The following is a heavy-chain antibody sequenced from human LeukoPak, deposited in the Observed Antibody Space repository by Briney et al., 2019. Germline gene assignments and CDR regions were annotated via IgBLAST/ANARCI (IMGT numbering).Heavy chain of an antibody. CDR2: IYYSGST. J-gene: IGHJ6*03. Sequence: SETLSLTCTVSGGSISSGDYYWSRIRQPPGKGLEWIGYIYYSGSTYYNPSLKSRVTISVDTSKNQFSLKLSSVTAADTAVYYCARVDWGVVPAPYYYYMDVWGKGTTVTVSS. D-gene: IGHD2-2*01. V-gene: IGHV4-30-4*08. CDR3: ARVDWGVVPAPYYYYMDV. CDR1: GGSISSGDYY.